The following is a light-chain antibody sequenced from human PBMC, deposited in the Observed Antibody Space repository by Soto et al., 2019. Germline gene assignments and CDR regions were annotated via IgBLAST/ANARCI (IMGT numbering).Light chain of an antibody. CDR2: EVN. J-gene: IGLJ2*01. CDR3: YSFAGFNTQ. Sequence: QSVLTQPASVSGSPGQSIAISCTGNSSGIGTFNLVSWYQQHPGKAPKLIIYEVNKRPSGISSRFSGSKSGNTASLTISGLQAEDEDDYYCYSFAGFNTQFGGGTKVTVL. CDR1: SSGIGTFNL. V-gene: IGLV2-23*02.